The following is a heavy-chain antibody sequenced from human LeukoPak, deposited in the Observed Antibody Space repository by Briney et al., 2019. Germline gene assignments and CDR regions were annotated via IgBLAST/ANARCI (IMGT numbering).Heavy chain of an antibody. CDR3: ARELKVGNTGYYFDY. J-gene: IGHJ4*02. Sequence: KPSETLSLTXSVSSGSISDYYWSWIRQPPGKGLEWSGYIYYSGSTNYNPSLKSRVTILVDMSKNQFSLKMSSVTAADTAVYYCARELKVGNTGYYFDYWGQGTLVTVSS. CDR1: SGSISDYY. D-gene: IGHD2/OR15-2a*01. V-gene: IGHV4-59*01. CDR2: IYYSGST.